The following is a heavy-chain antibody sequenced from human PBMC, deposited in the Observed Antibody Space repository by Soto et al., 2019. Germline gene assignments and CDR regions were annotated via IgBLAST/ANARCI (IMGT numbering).Heavy chain of an antibody. CDR1: GDSITNGDYY. V-gene: IGHV4-30-4*01. CDR3: ARGIQEGFHP. D-gene: IGHD5-18*01. CDR2: IYYNGIT. J-gene: IGHJ5*02. Sequence: QVSLQESGPGLVKPSQTLSLTCFVSGDSITNGDYYWSWIRQPPGKDLEWIAYIYYNGITHYNPSLKSRVTISLDPSKNHFSLKMTSVTDTDTAVYSCARGIQEGFHPWGQGTLVTVSS.